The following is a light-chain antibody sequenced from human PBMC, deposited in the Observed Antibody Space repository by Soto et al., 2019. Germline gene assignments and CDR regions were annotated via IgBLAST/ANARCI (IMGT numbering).Light chain of an antibody. CDR1: QGVLYDSNNKNY. Sequence: DIVMTQSPDSLAVSLGERATINCKSSQGVLYDSNNKNYLAWYQQKPGQPPKLLIYWASTRESGVPDRFSGTGSETDFTLTISSLQAEDVAAYYCQQYYSIQKTFGQGTKVDMK. CDR2: WAS. J-gene: IGKJ1*01. CDR3: QQYYSIQKT. V-gene: IGKV4-1*01.